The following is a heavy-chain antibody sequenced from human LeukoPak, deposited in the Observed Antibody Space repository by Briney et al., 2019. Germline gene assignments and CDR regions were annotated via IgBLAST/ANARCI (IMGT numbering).Heavy chain of an antibody. CDR1: GFTFSSYW. D-gene: IGHD6-13*01. V-gene: IGHV3-7*01. Sequence: GGSLRLSCAASGFTFSSYWMSWVRQAPGKGLEWVANIKQDGSEKYYVDSVKGRFTISRDNAKNSLYLQMNSLRAEDTAVYYCARGQQLVVSYYYYMDVWGEGTTVTVSS. CDR2: IKQDGSEK. J-gene: IGHJ6*03. CDR3: ARGQQLVVSYYYYMDV.